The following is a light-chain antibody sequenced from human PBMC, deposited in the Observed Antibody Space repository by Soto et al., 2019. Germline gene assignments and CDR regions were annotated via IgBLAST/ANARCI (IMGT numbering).Light chain of an antibody. J-gene: IGLJ2*01. CDR3: SSYTSSSTLVV. CDR2: DVS. Sequence: QSALTQPASVSGSPGQSITISCTGTSSDVGGYIYVSWYQQHPGKAPKLMIYDVSNRPSGVSDRFSGSKYGNTASLTISGLQAEDEADYYCSSYTSSSTLVVFGGGIKVTVL. CDR1: SSDVGGYIY. V-gene: IGLV2-14*01.